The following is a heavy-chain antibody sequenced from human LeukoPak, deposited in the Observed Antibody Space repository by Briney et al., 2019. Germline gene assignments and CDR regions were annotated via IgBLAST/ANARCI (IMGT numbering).Heavy chain of an antibody. V-gene: IGHV3-21*01. CDR3: ARDGDLSIAARRIDY. Sequence: GGSLRLSCAASGFTFSSYSMNWVRQAPGKGLEWVSSISSSSSYIYYADSVKGRFTISRDNAKNSLYLQMNSLRAEDTAVYYCARDGDLSIAARRIDYWGQGTLVTVSS. D-gene: IGHD6-6*01. CDR2: ISSSSSYI. J-gene: IGHJ4*02. CDR1: GFTFSSYS.